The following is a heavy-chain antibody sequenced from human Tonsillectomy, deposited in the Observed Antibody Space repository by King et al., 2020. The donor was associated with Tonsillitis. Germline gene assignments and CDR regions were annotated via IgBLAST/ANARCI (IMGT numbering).Heavy chain of an antibody. CDR3: ARYFQCVKGYGH. CDR2: ISGSSDDT. J-gene: IGHJ4*02. Sequence: VQLVESGGGLVWPGGSLRLSCAASGFTFSDYYINWVRQAPGKGLEWISYISGSSDDTNYEDSVTGRFIIWRDNANNTVYLHMKSLRAEDTAVYYCARYFQCVKGYGHWGQGTVVSVSS. V-gene: IGHV3-11*06. CDR1: GFTFSDYY. D-gene: IGHD3-9*01.